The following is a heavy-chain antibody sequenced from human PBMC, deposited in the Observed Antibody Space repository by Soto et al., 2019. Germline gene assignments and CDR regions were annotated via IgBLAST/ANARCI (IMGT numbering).Heavy chain of an antibody. V-gene: IGHV4-34*01. Sequence: QVQLQQWGAGLLKPSETLSLTCAVYGGSFSGYYWSWIRQPPGKGLEWIGEINHSGSTNYNPSLMSQVTISVGTSKIQFSVRLSSVTAPDPAVDYWARKMPTLLVGVSQTWFDPWGQGTLVTVSS. D-gene: IGHD3-22*01. J-gene: IGHJ5*02. CDR1: GGSFSGYY. CDR3: ARKMPTLLVGVSQTWFDP. CDR2: INHSGST.